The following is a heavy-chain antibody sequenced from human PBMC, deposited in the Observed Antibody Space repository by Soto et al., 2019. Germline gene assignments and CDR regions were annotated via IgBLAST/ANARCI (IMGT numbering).Heavy chain of an antibody. Sequence: QVQLVQSGAEVKKPGASVKVSCKASGYTFTGYYMHWVRQAPGQGLEWMGWINPNSGGTNYAQKFQGRVTMTRDTSISTAYMELSRLRSDDTAVYYCEIWPTYYYDSSGYYSFARVIDYWGQGTLVTVSS. CDR1: GYTFTGYY. CDR2: INPNSGGT. J-gene: IGHJ4*02. V-gene: IGHV1-2*02. CDR3: EIWPTYYYDSSGYYSFARVIDY. D-gene: IGHD3-22*01.